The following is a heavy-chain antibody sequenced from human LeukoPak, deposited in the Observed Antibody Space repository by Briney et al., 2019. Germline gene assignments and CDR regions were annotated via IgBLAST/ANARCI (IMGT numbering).Heavy chain of an antibody. CDR3: ARGDDDKSAYRPSDI. CDR2: IKEDGSEK. J-gene: IGHJ3*02. D-gene: IGHD3-22*01. CDR1: GFTFNTYW. V-gene: IGHV3-7*01. Sequence: GGSLTLSCVVSGFTFNTYWMNWVRQAPGKGLEWLANIKEDGSEKNYVDSVKGRFTISRDNTKNALYLQMNSLRPEDTALYYCARGDDDKSAYRPSDIRGQGTMVTVAS.